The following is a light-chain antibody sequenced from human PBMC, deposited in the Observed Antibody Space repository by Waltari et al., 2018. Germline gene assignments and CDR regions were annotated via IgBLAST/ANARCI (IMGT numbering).Light chain of an antibody. CDR1: KLGDKY. CDR2: QDN. V-gene: IGLV3-1*01. J-gene: IGLJ3*02. CDR3: QTWDSATAV. Sequence: SYEVTQPPSVSVSPGQTAIITCSGDKLGDKYACWYQQRPGQSPVLLIYQDNKRPSGIPERFSGSNSGNRATLTISGTQAMDEADYYCQTWDSATAVFGGGTKLAVL.